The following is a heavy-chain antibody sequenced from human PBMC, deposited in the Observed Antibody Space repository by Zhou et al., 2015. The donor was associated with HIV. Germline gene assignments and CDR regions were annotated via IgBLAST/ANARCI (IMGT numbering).Heavy chain of an antibody. V-gene: IGHV3-23*01. J-gene: IGHJ4*02. D-gene: IGHD3-3*01. CDR1: DSTFKKYA. CDR3: AKRNNNWSGFYEY. CDR2: INGRGDSR. Sequence: VQLLESGGGVATDGGGHSDSPVQPQDSTFKKYAMGWVRQAPGRGLVWVSSINGRGDSRHYTDSVKGRYMISRDNSKNVLYLQINDSRVDDTGVYYCAKRNNNWSGFYEYWGQGTLV.